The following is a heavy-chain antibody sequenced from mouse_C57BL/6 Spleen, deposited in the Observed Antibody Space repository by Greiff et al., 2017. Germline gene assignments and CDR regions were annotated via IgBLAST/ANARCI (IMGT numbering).Heavy chain of an antibody. CDR3: ARDYGNYRLYYAMDY. Sequence: EVQLVESGPGLVKPSQSLSLTCSVTGYSITSGYYWNWIRQFPGNKLEWMGYISYDGSNNYNPSLKNRISISRDTSKNQFFLKLNSVTTEDTATYYCARDYGNYRLYYAMDYWGQGTSVTVSS. J-gene: IGHJ4*01. D-gene: IGHD2-1*01. CDR1: GYSITSGYY. V-gene: IGHV3-6*01. CDR2: ISYDGSN.